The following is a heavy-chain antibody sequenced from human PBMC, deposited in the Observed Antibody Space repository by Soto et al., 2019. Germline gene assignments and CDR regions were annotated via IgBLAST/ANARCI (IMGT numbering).Heavy chain of an antibody. V-gene: IGHV1-24*01. CDR1: GYTLTELS. CDR3: ATDVYVWGSYRPPNFDY. J-gene: IGHJ4*02. Sequence: QVQLVQSGAEVKKPGASVKVSCKVSGYTLTELSMHWVRQAPGKGLDWRGGFDPEDGETIYAQKFQGRVTMTEDTSTDTAYMELSSLRSEDTAVYYCATDVYVWGSYRPPNFDYWGQGTLVTVSS. CDR2: FDPEDGET. D-gene: IGHD3-16*02.